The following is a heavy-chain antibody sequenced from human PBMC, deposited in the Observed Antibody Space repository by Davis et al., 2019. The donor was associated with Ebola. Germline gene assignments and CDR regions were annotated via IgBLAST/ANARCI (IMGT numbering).Heavy chain of an antibody. CDR1: GFSVSKAW. D-gene: IGHD2/OR15-2a*01. CDR3: VKDSSNIWFDI. Sequence: PGGSLRLSCAASGFSVSKAWMSWVRQAPGKGLEWVSTFGTVGDTYYADSVKGRFAMSRDNSRGTLYLQMNSLRVEDSAIYYCVKDSSNIWFDIWGQGTLVTVSS. V-gene: IGHV3-53*01. CDR2: FGTVGDT. J-gene: IGHJ3*02.